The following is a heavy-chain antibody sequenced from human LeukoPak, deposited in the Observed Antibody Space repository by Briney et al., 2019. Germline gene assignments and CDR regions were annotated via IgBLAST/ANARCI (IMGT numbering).Heavy chain of an antibody. J-gene: IGHJ5*02. CDR1: GFAFSSYA. Sequence: GGSLRLSCAASGFAFSSYAMSWVRQAPGKGLEWVSTISNSDDSTYYADSVKGRFTISRDNSENTLYLQMDSLRAEDTALYYCARLNCGGDCYKNWFDPWGQGTLVTVSS. CDR3: ARLNCGGDCYKNWFDP. D-gene: IGHD2-21*02. CDR2: ISNSDDST. V-gene: IGHV3-23*01.